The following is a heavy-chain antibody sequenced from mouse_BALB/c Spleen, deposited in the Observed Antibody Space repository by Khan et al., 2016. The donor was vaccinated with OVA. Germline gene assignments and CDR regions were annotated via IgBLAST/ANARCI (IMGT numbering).Heavy chain of an antibody. J-gene: IGHJ4*01. V-gene: IGHV2-6*02. CDR2: IWSDGST. CDR1: GFSLTTYG. CDR3: ARWFDGYSSLYAMDY. Sequence: QVQLQQSGPGLVAPSQSLSITCTVSGFSLTTYGVHWVRQPPGKGLEWLVVIWSDGSTNYNSVLKSRLSISKDNFKSQVFLKMNSLQTDDTAMYYCARWFDGYSSLYAMDYWGQGTSVTVSS. D-gene: IGHD2-3*01.